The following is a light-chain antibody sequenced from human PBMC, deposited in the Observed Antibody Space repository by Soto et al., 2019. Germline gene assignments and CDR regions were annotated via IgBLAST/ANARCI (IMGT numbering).Light chain of an antibody. V-gene: IGLV2-14*02. J-gene: IGLJ2*01. Sequence: QSALTQPASVSGSPGQSITISCTGTSSDVGAYLVSWYQHHPGKAPKLLIFEGSKRPSGVSNRFSGSKSGNTASLTISGLQAEDEADYYCCSYTSSTTPLFGGGTKLTVL. CDR3: CSYTSSTTPL. CDR1: SSDVGAYL. CDR2: EGS.